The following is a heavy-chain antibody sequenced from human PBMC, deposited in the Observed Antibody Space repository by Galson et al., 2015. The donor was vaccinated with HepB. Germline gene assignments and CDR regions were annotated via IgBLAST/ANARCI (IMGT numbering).Heavy chain of an antibody. J-gene: IGHJ6*02. CDR2: ISAYNGNT. CDR3: ARDQFGLVWEQWVGNYYYYGMDV. Sequence: SVKVSCKASGYTFTSYGISWVRQAPGQGLEWMGWISAYNGNTNYAQKFQGRVTITADKSTSTAYMELSSLRSEDTAVYYCARDQFGLVWEQWVGNYYYYGMDVWGQGTTVTVSS. CDR1: GYTFTSYG. V-gene: IGHV1-18*04. D-gene: IGHD3/OR15-3a*01.